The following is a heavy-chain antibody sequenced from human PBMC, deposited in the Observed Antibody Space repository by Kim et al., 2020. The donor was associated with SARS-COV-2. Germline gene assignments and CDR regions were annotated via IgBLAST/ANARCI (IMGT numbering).Heavy chain of an antibody. CDR3: TKPRAWANTFDV. D-gene: IGHD2-8*01. V-gene: IGHV4-39*01. Sequence: SETLSLTCTVSGGSISSSSPYWVWIRQPPGKGLEFIGYIYTDGSTFFNPSLRSRLTLSQDTSKNQFSLRLSSVTAADTAGYYCTKPRAWANTFDVWGRRT. CDR1: GGSISSSSPY. CDR2: IYTDGST. J-gene: IGHJ3*01.